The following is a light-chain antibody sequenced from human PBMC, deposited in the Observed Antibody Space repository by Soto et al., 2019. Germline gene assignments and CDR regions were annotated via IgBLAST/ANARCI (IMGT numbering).Light chain of an antibody. Sequence: EVVMSQSPATLSVSPGERATLSCRASQSVSTNLAWYQQKPVQPPRLLIYGASTRATGIPARFSGSGSGTEFTLTISSLQSVDFAVYSCQQYNNWPWAFGQG. CDR1: QSVSTN. CDR2: GAS. CDR3: QQYNNWPWA. J-gene: IGKJ1*01. V-gene: IGKV3-15*01.